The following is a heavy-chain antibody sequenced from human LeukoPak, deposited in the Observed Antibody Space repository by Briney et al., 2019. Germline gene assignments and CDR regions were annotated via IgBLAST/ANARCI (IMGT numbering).Heavy chain of an antibody. D-gene: IGHD3-10*01. V-gene: IGHV4-34*01. J-gene: IGHJ6*03. CDR3: VYWFGELLYYYYMDV. CDR1: GGSFSGYY. Sequence: PSETLSLTCAVYGGSFSGYYWSWIRQPPGKGLEWIGEINHSGSTNYNPSLKSRVTISVDTSKNQFSLKLSSVTAADTAVYYCVYWFGELLYYYYMDVWGKGTTVTVSS. CDR2: INHSGST.